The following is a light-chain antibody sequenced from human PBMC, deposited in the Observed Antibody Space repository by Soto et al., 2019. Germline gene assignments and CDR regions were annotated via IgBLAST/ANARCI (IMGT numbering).Light chain of an antibody. CDR3: AAWGDRMSTWV. Sequence: QSVLTQPPSASGTPGQRVTISCSGSSSIIGSSYIYWYQQFPGTAPKLLIYRSNQRPSGVPDRFSGSRSGTSASLASSGLRSEDEADYYCAAWGDRMSTWVFGGGTKLTVL. CDR1: SSIIGSSY. CDR2: RSN. J-gene: IGLJ3*02. V-gene: IGLV1-47*01.